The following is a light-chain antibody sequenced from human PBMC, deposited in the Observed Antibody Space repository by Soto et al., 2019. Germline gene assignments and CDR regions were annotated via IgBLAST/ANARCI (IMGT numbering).Light chain of an antibody. CDR3: ETWDTNPRV. CDR2: LEGSGSY. J-gene: IGLJ3*02. CDR1: SGHSSYI. V-gene: IGLV4-60*02. Sequence: QSVLTQSSSASASLGSSVKLTCTLSSGHSSYIIAWHQQQPGKAPRYLMNLEGSGSYNKGSGVPDRFSGSRSGADRYLTISNLQFEDEADYYCETWDTNPRVFGGGTKLTVL.